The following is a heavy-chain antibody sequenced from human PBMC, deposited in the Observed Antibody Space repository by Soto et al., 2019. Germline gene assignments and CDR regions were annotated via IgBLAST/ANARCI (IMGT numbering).Heavy chain of an antibody. Sequence: EVHLLASGGGLVQPGGSLRLSCAASGFTFSNYAMTWVRQAPGKGLEWVSVISGTGGGTNNADSAKGRFTTSRDNSKNTLYLQMNSLRAEDTAVYYCAKRAFYGSGIPNYYGMDVWGQGTAVTVSS. CDR3: AKRAFYGSGIPNYYGMDV. V-gene: IGHV3-23*01. J-gene: IGHJ6*02. D-gene: IGHD3-10*01. CDR2: ISGTGGGT. CDR1: GFTFSNYA.